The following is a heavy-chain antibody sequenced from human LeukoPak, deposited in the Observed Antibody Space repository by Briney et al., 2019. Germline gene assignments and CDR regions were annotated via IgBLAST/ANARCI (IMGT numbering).Heavy chain of an antibody. D-gene: IGHD6-19*01. CDR2: IYYSGST. CDR3: ARDHVSGWYYFGY. CDR1: GGSISSYY. J-gene: IGHJ4*02. V-gene: IGHV4-59*01. Sequence: SETLSLTCTVSGGSISSYYWSWIRQPPGKGLEWIGYIYYSGSTNYNPSLKSRVTISVDTSKNQFSLKLSSVTAADTAVYYCARDHVSGWYYFGYWGQGTLVTVSS.